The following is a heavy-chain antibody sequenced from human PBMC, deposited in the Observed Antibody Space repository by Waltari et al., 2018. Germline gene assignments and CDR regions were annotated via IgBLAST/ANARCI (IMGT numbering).Heavy chain of an antibody. CDR3: ARDQDDGYNFYFDY. Sequence: EVQLVESGGGLVQPGGSLRLSCAASGFTFSSYSMNWVRQAPGKGLEWVSYISSSSSTIYYADSVKGRFTISRDNAKNSLYLQMNSLRAEDTAVYYCARDQDDGYNFYFDYWGQGTLVTVSS. D-gene: IGHD5-12*01. CDR2: ISSSSSTI. V-gene: IGHV3-48*01. J-gene: IGHJ4*02. CDR1: GFTFSSYS.